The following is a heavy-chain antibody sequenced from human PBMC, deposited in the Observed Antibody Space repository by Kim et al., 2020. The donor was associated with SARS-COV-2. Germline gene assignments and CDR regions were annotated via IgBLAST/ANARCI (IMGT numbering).Heavy chain of an antibody. D-gene: IGHD1-1*01. CDR1: GFTFSSYS. CDR2: ISSSSSYI. J-gene: IGHJ6*03. V-gene: IGHV3-21*01. CDR3: ARGVRLEIYYYYYMDV. Sequence: GGSLRLSCAASGFTFSSYSMNWGRQAPGKGLEWVSSISSSSSYIYYADSVKGRFTISRDNAKNSLYLQMNSLRAEDTAVYYCARGVRLEIYYYYYMDVWGKGTTVTVSS.